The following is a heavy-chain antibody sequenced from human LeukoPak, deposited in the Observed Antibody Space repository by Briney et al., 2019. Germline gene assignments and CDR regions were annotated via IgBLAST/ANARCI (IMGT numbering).Heavy chain of an antibody. CDR2: ISTSSSYL. J-gene: IGHJ5*02. D-gene: IGHD2-15*01. CDR3: ARGRAVVAASDNWFDP. V-gene: IGHV3-21*01. CDR1: GFTFSGYS. Sequence: GGSLRLSCGASGFTFSGYSMNWVRQAPGKGLEWVSSISTSSSYLYYADSVKGRFTIFRANAKKSLYLQMNSLRAEDTAVYYCARGRAVVAASDNWFDPWGQGTLVTVSS.